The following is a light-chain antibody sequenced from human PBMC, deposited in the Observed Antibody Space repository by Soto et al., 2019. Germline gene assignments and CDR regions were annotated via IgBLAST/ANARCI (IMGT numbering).Light chain of an antibody. CDR1: QSISSY. Sequence: DIQMTQSPSSLSASVGDRVTITCRASQSISSYLNWYQQKPGKAPRLLIYAASTLESGVLSRFSGSGSGTDFTLTISSLQPEDFATYYCQQSYSSPFGGGTKVDIK. V-gene: IGKV1-39*01. J-gene: IGKJ4*01. CDR3: QQSYSSP. CDR2: AAS.